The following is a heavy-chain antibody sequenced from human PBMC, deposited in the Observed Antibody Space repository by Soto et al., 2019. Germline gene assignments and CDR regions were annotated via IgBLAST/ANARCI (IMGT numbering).Heavy chain of an antibody. CDR3: ARDRGEYSGYAGNAFDI. J-gene: IGHJ3*02. D-gene: IGHD5-12*01. CDR2: IWYDGSNK. V-gene: IGHV3-33*01. CDR1: GFTFSSYG. Sequence: GGSLRLSCAASGFTFSSYGMHWVRQAPGKGLEWVAVIWYDGSNKYYADSVKGRFTISRDNSKNTLYLQMNSLRAEDTAVYYCARDRGEYSGYAGNAFDIWGQGTMVTVSS.